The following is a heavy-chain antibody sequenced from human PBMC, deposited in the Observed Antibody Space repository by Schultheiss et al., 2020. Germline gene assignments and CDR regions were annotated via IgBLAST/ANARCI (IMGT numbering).Heavy chain of an antibody. Sequence: GGSLRLSCAASGFTVSSNYMSWVRQAPGKGLEWVSYISSSSSTIYYADSVKGRFIISRDNAKKSLYLQMSSLRIEDTGVYYCARDRGFYNMWSGYVSWGQGTLVTVSS. D-gene: IGHD3-3*01. J-gene: IGHJ4*02. V-gene: IGHV3-48*04. CDR2: ISSSSSTI. CDR3: ARDRGFYNMWSGYVS. CDR1: GFTVSSNY.